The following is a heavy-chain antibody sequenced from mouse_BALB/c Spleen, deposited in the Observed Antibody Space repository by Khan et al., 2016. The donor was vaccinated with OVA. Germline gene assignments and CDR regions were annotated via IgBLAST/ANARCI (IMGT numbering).Heavy chain of an antibody. Sequence: VQLKESGGGLVKPGGSLKLSCAASGFTFSSYAVSWNRQTPEKRLEWVASINSGGSTYYPDSVKGRFTISRDDARNILYLQMSSLRSEDTAMYYCTRLVDYWGQGTSVTVSS. V-gene: IGHV5-6-5*01. J-gene: IGHJ4*01. CDR1: GFTFSSYA. CDR2: INSGGST. CDR3: TRLVDY.